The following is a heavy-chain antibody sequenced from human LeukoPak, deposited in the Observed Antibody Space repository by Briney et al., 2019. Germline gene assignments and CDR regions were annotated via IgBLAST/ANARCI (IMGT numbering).Heavy chain of an antibody. J-gene: IGHJ2*01. V-gene: IGHV4-59*01. CDR3: ARSERPFCYGSGLPWYFDL. CDR1: GGSISSYY. D-gene: IGHD3-10*01. Sequence: PSETLSLTCTVSGGSISSYYWSWLRQPPGKGLEWIGYIYYSGSTNYNPSLKSRVTISVDTSKNQFSLKLSSVTAADTAVYYCARSERPFCYGSGLPWYFDLWGRGTLVTVSS. CDR2: IYYSGST.